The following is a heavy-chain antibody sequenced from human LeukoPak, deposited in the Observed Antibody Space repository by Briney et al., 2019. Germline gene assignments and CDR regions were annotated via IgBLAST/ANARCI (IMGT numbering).Heavy chain of an antibody. J-gene: IGHJ5*02. CDR3: AKGSGSGWYGWFAP. CDR1: GFTFSSYA. D-gene: IGHD6-19*01. V-gene: IGHV3-23*01. Sequence: GGSLRLSCAASGFTFSSYAMTWVRQAPGKGLEWVSSINASGGSTYYADSVKGRFTISRDNSKNTFFLQMNTLRAADTAVYYCAKGSGSGWYGWFAPWGQGTLVTVSS. CDR2: INASGGST.